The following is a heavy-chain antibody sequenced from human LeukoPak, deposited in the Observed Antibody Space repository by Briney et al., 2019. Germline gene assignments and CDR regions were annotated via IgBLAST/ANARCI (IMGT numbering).Heavy chain of an antibody. CDR1: GFTVSSNY. D-gene: IGHD5-12*01. J-gene: IGHJ4*02. Sequence: GGSLRLSCAASGFTVSSNYMSWVRQAPGKGLEWVSVIYSGGSTYYADSVKGRFTISRDNSKNTLYLQMNSLRAEDTAVYYCARDGGYDRWYYFDYWGQGTLVTVSS. V-gene: IGHV3-53*01. CDR3: ARDGGYDRWYYFDY. CDR2: IYSGGST.